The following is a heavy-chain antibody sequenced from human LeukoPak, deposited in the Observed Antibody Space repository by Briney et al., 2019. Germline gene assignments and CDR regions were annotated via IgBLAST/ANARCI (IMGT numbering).Heavy chain of an antibody. J-gene: IGHJ4*02. D-gene: IGHD3-10*01. CDR3: ARETYYYGSGSYYYPDY. CDR1: GGSISSSSYY. V-gene: IGHV4-39*07. Sequence: SETLSLTCTVSGGSISSSSYYWGWIRQPPGKGLEWIGSIYYSGSTYYNPSLKSRVTISVDTSKNQFSLKLSSVTAADTAVYYCARETYYYGSGSYYYPDYWGQGTLVTVSS. CDR2: IYYSGST.